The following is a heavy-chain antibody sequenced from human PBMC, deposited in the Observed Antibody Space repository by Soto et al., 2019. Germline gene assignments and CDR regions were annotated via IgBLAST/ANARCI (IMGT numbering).Heavy chain of an antibody. J-gene: IGHJ4*02. CDR2: IYYSGST. V-gene: IGHV4-30-4*01. CDR3: ARATYYYGSGSHFDY. Sequence: SETLSLTCTVSGGSISSGDYYWSWIRQPPGKGLEWIGYIYYSGSTYYNPSLKSRVTISVDTSKNQFSLKLSSVTAADTAVYYCARATYYYGSGSHFDYWGQGTLVTVSS. D-gene: IGHD3-10*01. CDR1: GGSISSGDYY.